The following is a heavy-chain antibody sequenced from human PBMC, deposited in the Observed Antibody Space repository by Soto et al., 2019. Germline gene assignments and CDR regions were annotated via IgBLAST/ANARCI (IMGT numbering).Heavy chain of an antibody. V-gene: IGHV3-23*01. D-gene: IGHD6-19*01. CDR2: ITSGGDYT. Sequence: PGGSLRLSCAASGFTFSNYAMAWVRQAPGRGLEWVSGITSGGDYTYYADSVKGRLTISRDNSKTTLYLQMNSLRAEDTAVYYCARDAPRAGEQWVYYYYGMDVWGQGTTVTVSS. CDR3: ARDAPRAGEQWVYYYYGMDV. J-gene: IGHJ6*02. CDR1: GFTFSNYA.